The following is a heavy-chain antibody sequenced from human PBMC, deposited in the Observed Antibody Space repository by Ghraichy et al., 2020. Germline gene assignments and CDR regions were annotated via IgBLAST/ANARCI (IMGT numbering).Heavy chain of an antibody. CDR3: ARPRQPYYYYAVDV. Sequence: GGSLRLSCAASGFTFSNFWMSWVRQAPGKGLEWVANIKQDGNEKYYVDSVKGRFTISRDNAKNSLFLQMNSLRAEDTAVYYCARPRQPYYYYAVDVCGQATTVTVSS. V-gene: IGHV3-7*01. D-gene: IGHD1-1*01. CDR2: IKQDGNEK. CDR1: GFTFSNFW. J-gene: IGHJ6*02.